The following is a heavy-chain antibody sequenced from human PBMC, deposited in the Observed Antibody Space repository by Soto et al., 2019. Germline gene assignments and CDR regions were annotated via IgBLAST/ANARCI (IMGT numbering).Heavy chain of an antibody. Sequence: GASVKVSCKASGYTFTGYYMHWVRQAPGQGLEWMGWINPNSGGTNYAQKFQGWVTMTRDTSISTAYMELSRLRSADTAVYYCARDLGSISGLYQPDFWSGYYYLYYGMDVWGQGTTVTVSS. CDR1: GYTFTGYY. D-gene: IGHD3-3*01. CDR2: INPNSGGT. V-gene: IGHV1-2*04. CDR3: ARDLGSISGLYQPDFWSGYYYLYYGMDV. J-gene: IGHJ6*02.